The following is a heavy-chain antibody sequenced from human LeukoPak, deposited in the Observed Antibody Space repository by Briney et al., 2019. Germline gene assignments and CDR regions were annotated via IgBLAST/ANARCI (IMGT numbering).Heavy chain of an antibody. J-gene: IGHJ4*02. Sequence: PGGSLRLSCAASGFTFSGSALHWVRQASGKGLEWVGRIRSTANGYATAYAASVKGRFTISRDNAKNLLYLQMNSLTAEDTAVYYCARVEGTTGQGFDYWGQGALVTVSS. D-gene: IGHD1-7*01. V-gene: IGHV3-73*01. CDR2: IRSTANGYAT. CDR1: GFTFSGSA. CDR3: ARVEGTTGQGFDY.